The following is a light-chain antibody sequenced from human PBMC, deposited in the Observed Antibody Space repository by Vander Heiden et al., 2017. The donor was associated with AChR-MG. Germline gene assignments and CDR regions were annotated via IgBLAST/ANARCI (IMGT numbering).Light chain of an antibody. CDR3: QQWNNGPPAIT. Sequence: EIVLTQSPATLSLSPGERATLSCRASQSVRSYLAWYQQKPGQAPRLLIYGASNRATGIPARFSGSGYGTDFTLTISSLEAEDFAVYYCQQWNNGPPAITFGQGTRLEIK. CDR2: GAS. CDR1: QSVRSY. V-gene: IGKV3-11*01. J-gene: IGKJ5*01.